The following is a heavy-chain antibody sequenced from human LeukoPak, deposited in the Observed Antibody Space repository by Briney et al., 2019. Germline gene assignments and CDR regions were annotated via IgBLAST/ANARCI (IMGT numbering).Heavy chain of an antibody. CDR1: GFTFDDYA. D-gene: IGHD6-13*01. CDR2: ISWNSGSI. Sequence: GGSLRLSCAASGFTFDDYAMHWVRQAPGKGLEWVSGISWNSGSIGYANSVKGRFTISRDNAKNSLYLQMNSLKAEDTALYYCAKDMGEGVAAGHYYYYGMDVWGQGTTVTVSS. CDR3: AKDMGEGVAAGHYYYYGMDV. J-gene: IGHJ6*02. V-gene: IGHV3-9*01.